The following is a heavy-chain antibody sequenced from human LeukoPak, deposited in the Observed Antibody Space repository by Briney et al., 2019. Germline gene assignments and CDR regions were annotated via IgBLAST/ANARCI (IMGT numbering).Heavy chain of an antibody. V-gene: IGHV1-2*02. CDR2: INPNSGGT. Sequence: ASVKVSCQASGYTFPSYYMHWVRQAPGQRLEWVGWINPNSGGTHYTQEFQGRGTMTRDTSISTAYMEVSRLGSDDTAVYYCTLYNHWGQGTLVTVSS. J-gene: IGHJ4*02. CDR3: TLYNH. D-gene: IGHD5-24*01. CDR1: GYTFPSYY.